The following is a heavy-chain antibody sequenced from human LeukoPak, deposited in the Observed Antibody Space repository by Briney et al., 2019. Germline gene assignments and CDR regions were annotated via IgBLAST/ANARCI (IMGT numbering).Heavy chain of an antibody. CDR2: ISSNGGST. D-gene: IGHD3/OR15-3a*01. J-gene: IGHJ3*02. CDR1: GFTFSSYA. Sequence: GGSLRLSCAASGFTFSSYAMHWVRQAPGKGLEYVSAISSNGGSTYYANSVKGRFTISRDNSKNTLYLQMGSLRAEDMAVYYCARDGRTSNAFDIWGQGTMVTVSS. CDR3: ARDGRTSNAFDI. V-gene: IGHV3-64*01.